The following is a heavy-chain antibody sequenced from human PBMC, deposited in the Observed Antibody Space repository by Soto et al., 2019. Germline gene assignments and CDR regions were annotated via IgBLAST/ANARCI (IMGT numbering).Heavy chain of an antibody. J-gene: IGHJ4*02. CDR3: ARRGSSSWYGY. CDR2: IYYSGST. CDR1: DGSISSSSYY. D-gene: IGHD6-13*01. V-gene: IGHV4-39*01. Sequence: QLQLQESGPGLVKPSETLSLTCTVSDGSISSSSYYWGWIRQPPGKGLEWIGSIYYSGSTYYNPSLKSRVTISVDTSKNQFSLKLSSVTAADMAVYYCARRGSSSWYGYWGQGTLVTVSS.